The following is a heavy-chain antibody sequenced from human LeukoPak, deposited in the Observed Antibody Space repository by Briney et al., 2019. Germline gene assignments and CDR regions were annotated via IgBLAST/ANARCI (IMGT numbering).Heavy chain of an antibody. Sequence: SETLSLTCAVYGGSFSGYYWSWIRQPSGKGLEWIGEINHSGSTNYNPSLKSRVTISVDTSKNQFSLKLSSVTAADTAVYYCARGKGLWFGELLLRYWGQGTLVTVSS. D-gene: IGHD3-10*01. CDR2: INHSGST. CDR1: GGSFSGYY. V-gene: IGHV4-34*01. CDR3: ARGKGLWFGELLLRY. J-gene: IGHJ4*02.